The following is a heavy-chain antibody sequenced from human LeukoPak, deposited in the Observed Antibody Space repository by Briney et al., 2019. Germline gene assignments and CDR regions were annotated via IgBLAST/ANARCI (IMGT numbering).Heavy chain of an antibody. V-gene: IGHV3-74*01. CDR3: ARSGAGGAFDM. Sequence: GSLRLSCAASGFPFSSYWMHWVRQAPGKGLLWVSRIYNDGSRTTYADSVKGRFTISGDNAKNTLFLQMNSLTAEDTAVYYCARSGAGGAFDMWGRGTMVTVSS. CDR2: IYNDGSRT. D-gene: IGHD3-10*01. J-gene: IGHJ3*02. CDR1: GFPFSSYW.